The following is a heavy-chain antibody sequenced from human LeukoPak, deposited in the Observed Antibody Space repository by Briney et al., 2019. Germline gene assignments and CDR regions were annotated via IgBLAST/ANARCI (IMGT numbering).Heavy chain of an antibody. CDR2: IYYSGST. CDR1: GGSISSYY. Sequence: SETLSLTCTVSGGSISSYYWSWIRQPPGKGLEWIGYIYYSGSTYYNPSLKSRVTISVDTSHNQFSLKLSSVTAADTAVYYCARAGTVGNHYFDPWGQGILGTVSS. CDR3: ARAGTVGNHYFDP. D-gene: IGHD6-13*01. V-gene: IGHV4-59*12. J-gene: IGHJ5*02.